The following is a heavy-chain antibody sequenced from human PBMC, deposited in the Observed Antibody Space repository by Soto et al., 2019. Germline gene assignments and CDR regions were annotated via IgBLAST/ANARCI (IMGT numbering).Heavy chain of an antibody. CDR3: ARSDNGGWYMFDY. CDR1: GYSFTSYW. Sequence: LGESLKISGKASGYSFTSYWIGWVRQMRGKGLEWMGIIYPGDSEIRYSPSFQGQVTMSADKSTRTAYLQWNSLKASDTAMYYCARSDNGGWYMFDYWGHGIRVTVSP. CDR2: IYPGDSEI. J-gene: IGHJ4*01. D-gene: IGHD6-19*01. V-gene: IGHV5-51*01.